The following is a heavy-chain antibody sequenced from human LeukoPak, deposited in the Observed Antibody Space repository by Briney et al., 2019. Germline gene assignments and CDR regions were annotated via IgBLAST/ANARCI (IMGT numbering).Heavy chain of an antibody. V-gene: IGHV1-24*01. CDR3: ATLYGERDYFDY. D-gene: IGHD4-17*01. CDR1: GYTLTELS. J-gene: IGHJ4*02. CDR2: FDPEDGET. Sequence: ASVKVSCKVSGYTLTELSMHWVRQAPGKGLEWMEGFDPEDGETIYAQKFQGRVTMTEDTSTDTAYMELSSLRSEDTAVYYCATLYGERDYFDYWGQGTLVTVSS.